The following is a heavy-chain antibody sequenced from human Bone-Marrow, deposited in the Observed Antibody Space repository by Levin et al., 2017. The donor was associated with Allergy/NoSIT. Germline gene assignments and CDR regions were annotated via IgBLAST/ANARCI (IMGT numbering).Heavy chain of an antibody. CDR1: GFTFSNYW. J-gene: IGHJ3*02. D-gene: IGHD3-10*01. Sequence: GESLKISCAASGFTFSNYWMHWVRQAPGKGLVWVSRINTDESRTDYADSVKGRFTISRDNAKNTLYLQLNSLRAEDTAVYYCARGDGSGTYRDTLDIWGQGTMVTVSS. CDR2: INTDESRT. V-gene: IGHV3-74*01. CDR3: ARGDGSGTYRDTLDI.